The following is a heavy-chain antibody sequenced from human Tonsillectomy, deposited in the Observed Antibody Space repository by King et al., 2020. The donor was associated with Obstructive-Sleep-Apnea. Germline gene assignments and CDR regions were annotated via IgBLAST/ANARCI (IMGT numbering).Heavy chain of an antibody. CDR1: EFTFSSYN. J-gene: IGHJ4*02. CDR2: ITPSSRYI. D-gene: IGHD3-9*01. Sequence: EVQLVESGGGLVKPGVSLRLSWAASEFTFSSYNMNWVRQAPGKGLELVSSITPSSRYIYYADPVKGRFTISRDNAQNSLYLQMTSLGAEDTAVYYCASGHVSYDSLIGYYIPFDYWGQGTLVTVSS. CDR3: ASGHVSYDSLIGYYIPFDY. V-gene: IGHV3-21*01.